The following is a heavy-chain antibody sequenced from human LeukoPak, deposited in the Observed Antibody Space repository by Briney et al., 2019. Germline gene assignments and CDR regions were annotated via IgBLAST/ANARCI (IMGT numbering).Heavy chain of an antibody. D-gene: IGHD4-17*01. J-gene: IGHJ4*02. CDR1: GFTFTNYA. CDR2: IRGSGIST. V-gene: IGHV3-23*01. CDR3: AKDKTTTVTTPDY. Sequence: PGGSLRLSCAASGFTFTNYAMSWVRQAPGKGLEWVSSIRGSGISTNYADSVKGRFTISRDNSKNTLYLLMNSLRAEDTAVYYCAKDKTTTVTTPDYWGQGTLVSVSS.